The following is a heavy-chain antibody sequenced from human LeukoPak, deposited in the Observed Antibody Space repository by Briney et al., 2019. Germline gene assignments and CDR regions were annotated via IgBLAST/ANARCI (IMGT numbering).Heavy chain of an antibody. Sequence: SETLSLTCTVSGGSISSGGYYWSWIRQHPGKGLEWIGYIYYSGSTYYHPSLKSRVTISVDTSKNQFSLKLSSVTAADTAVYYCARGVEMATIYFDYWGQGTLVTVSS. V-gene: IGHV4-31*03. CDR1: GGSISSGGYY. D-gene: IGHD5-24*01. CDR2: IYYSGST. J-gene: IGHJ4*02. CDR3: ARGVEMATIYFDY.